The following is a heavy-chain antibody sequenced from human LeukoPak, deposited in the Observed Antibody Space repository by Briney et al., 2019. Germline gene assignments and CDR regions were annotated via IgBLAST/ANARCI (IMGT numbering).Heavy chain of an antibody. Sequence: GGSLRLSCAGSGFTFSTYWMSWVRQAPGKGLDWVANIKQDGTDKYYVDSVKGRFTISRDNAKNLLYLQMNSLRAEDTAVYHCAIDSTHYGMDVWGQGTTVTVSS. D-gene: IGHD2-15*01. CDR1: GFTFSTYW. CDR3: AIDSTHYGMDV. J-gene: IGHJ6*02. CDR2: IKQDGTDK. V-gene: IGHV3-7*01.